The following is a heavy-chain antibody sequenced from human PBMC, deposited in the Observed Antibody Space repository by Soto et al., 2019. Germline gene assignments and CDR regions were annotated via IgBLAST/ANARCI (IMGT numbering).Heavy chain of an antibody. V-gene: IGHV1-69*13. CDR2: IIPIFGTA. CDR1: GGTFSSYA. CDR3: ARKGGSGYFNY. Sequence: ASVKVSCKASGGTFSSYAISWVRQAPGQGLEWMGGIIPIFGTANYAQKFQGRVTITADESTSTAYMEMSSLRSEDTAVYYCARKGGSGYFNYWGQGTLVTVSS. J-gene: IGHJ4*02. D-gene: IGHD3-22*01.